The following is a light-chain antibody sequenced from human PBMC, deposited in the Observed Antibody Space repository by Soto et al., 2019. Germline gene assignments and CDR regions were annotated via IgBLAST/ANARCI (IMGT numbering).Light chain of an antibody. V-gene: IGLV2-8*01. CDR3: ISYAPSDVI. J-gene: IGLJ2*01. CDR2: DVD. CDR1: PSDVGGSNS. Sequence: QSALTQPPSASGSPGQSVTISCTGTPSDVGGSNSVSWYQQQHPGKAPNLMIYDVDRRPSGLPDRFAGSTASNTASLTVAVLQAEDEAYYFCISYAPSDVIFGAGTKLTVL.